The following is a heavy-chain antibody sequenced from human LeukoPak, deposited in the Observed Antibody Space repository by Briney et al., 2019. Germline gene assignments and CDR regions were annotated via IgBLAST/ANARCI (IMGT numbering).Heavy chain of an antibody. CDR3: ARDDYYDSSGYTSIPGFDY. J-gene: IGHJ4*02. Sequence: GGSLRLSCAASGFTFSSYWMSWVRQAPGKGLEWVANIKQDGSEKYYVDSVKGRFTISRDNAKNSLYLQMNSLRAEGTAVYYCARDDYYDSSGYTSIPGFDYWGQGTLVTVSS. CDR2: IKQDGSEK. CDR1: GFTFSSYW. D-gene: IGHD3-22*01. V-gene: IGHV3-7*01.